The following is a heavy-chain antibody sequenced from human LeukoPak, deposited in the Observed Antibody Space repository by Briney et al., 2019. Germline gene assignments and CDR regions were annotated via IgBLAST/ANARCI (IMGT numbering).Heavy chain of an antibody. D-gene: IGHD5-18*01. J-gene: IGHJ4*02. CDR3: ARDLDSYGWFDY. CDR2: INQDGSEK. Sequence: GGSLRLSCAASGFTFSIYWMTWVRQAPGKGLEWVANINQDGSEKYYVDSVKGRFTISRDNAKNSLYPQMNSLRADDTAVYYCARDLDSYGWFDYWGQGTLVTVSS. V-gene: IGHV3-7*01. CDR1: GFTFSIYW.